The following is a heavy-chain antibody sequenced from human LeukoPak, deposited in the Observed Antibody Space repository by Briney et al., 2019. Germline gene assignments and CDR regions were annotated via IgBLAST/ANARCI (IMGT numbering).Heavy chain of an antibody. Sequence: GGSLRLSCAASGFIVSTNYMSWVRQAPGKGLEWVSVIYSGGTTYYADSVKGRFTISRDNSKNTLYLQMNSLRAEDTAVYFCARHRTTSPLSTSPFDYWGQGTLVTVSS. CDR3: ARHRTTSPLSTSPFDY. CDR2: IYSGGTT. J-gene: IGHJ4*02. D-gene: IGHD2-2*01. CDR1: GFIVSTNY. V-gene: IGHV3-53*01.